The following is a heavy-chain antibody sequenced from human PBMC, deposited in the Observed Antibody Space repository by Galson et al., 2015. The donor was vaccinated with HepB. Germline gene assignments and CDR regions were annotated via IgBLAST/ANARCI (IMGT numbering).Heavy chain of an antibody. Sequence: SVKVSCKVSGDSFIELFIHWVRQAPGKGLEWMGGLDPEDGETIYAQKFQGRVTMTEDTSVDTAYLELSSLRSEDTAVYYCATVRGYDNSGYYWVFDYWGQGTLVTVSS. D-gene: IGHD3-22*01. J-gene: IGHJ4*02. V-gene: IGHV1-24*01. CDR2: LDPEDGET. CDR1: GDSFIELF. CDR3: ATVRGYDNSGYYWVFDY.